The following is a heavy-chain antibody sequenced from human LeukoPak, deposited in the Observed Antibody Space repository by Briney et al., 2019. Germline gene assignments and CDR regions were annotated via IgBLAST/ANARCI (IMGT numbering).Heavy chain of an antibody. CDR2: IWYDGSNK. J-gene: IGHJ4*02. Sequence: GGSLRLSCAASGFTFSSYGMHWVRQAPGKGLEWVAVIWYDGSNKYYAGSVKGRFTISRDNSKNTLYLQMNSLRAEDTAVYYCARDGVATFGGVIVMVFDYWGQGTLVTVSS. V-gene: IGHV3-33*01. D-gene: IGHD3-16*02. CDR1: GFTFSSYG. CDR3: ARDGVATFGGVIVMVFDY.